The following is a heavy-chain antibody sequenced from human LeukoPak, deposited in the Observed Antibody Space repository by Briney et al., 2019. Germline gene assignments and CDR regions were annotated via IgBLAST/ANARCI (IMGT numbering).Heavy chain of an antibody. CDR2: IYNSGST. D-gene: IGHD3-16*01. CDR1: GVSISSYY. V-gene: IGHV4-59*08. CDR3: ARLMGGLRWFDP. J-gene: IGHJ5*02. Sequence: SETLSLTCTVSGVSISSYYWSWIRQPPGKGLEWIGYIYNSGSTNYNPSLKSRVTISVDTSKNHFSLKLSSVTAADTAVYYCARLMGGLRWFDPWGQGTLVIVSS.